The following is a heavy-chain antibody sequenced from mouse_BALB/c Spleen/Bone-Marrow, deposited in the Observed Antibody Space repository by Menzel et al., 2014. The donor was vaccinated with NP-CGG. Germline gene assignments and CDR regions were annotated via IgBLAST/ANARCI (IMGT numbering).Heavy chain of an antibody. V-gene: IGHV1S34*01. Sequence: LVKTGASVKISCKASGYSFTGYYMHWVKQSHGKSLEWIGYISCYNGATSYNQKFKGKATFTVDTSSSTAYMHVNSLTSEDSAVYYCVKGVYGNPFAYWGQGTLVTVSA. CDR3: VKGVYGNPFAY. J-gene: IGHJ3*01. CDR1: GYSFTGYY. D-gene: IGHD2-1*01. CDR2: ISCYNGAT.